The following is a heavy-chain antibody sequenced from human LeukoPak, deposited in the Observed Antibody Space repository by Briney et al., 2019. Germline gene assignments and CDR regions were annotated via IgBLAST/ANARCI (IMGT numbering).Heavy chain of an antibody. Sequence: GGSLRLSCAASGFTFSSYAMSWVRQTPGKGLEWVSAISSSGGSTYCTDSVKGRFTISRDNSRNTLFLQMNSLRAEDTAVYYCAKAYWNEYYFDYWGQGTLVTVSS. J-gene: IGHJ4*02. V-gene: IGHV3-23*01. D-gene: IGHD1-1*01. CDR2: ISSSGGST. CDR1: GFTFSSYA. CDR3: AKAYWNEYYFDY.